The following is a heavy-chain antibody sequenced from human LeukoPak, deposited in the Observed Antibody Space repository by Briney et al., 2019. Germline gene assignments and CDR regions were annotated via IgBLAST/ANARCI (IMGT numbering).Heavy chain of an antibody. V-gene: IGHV1-69*01. D-gene: IGHD2-21*02. CDR2: IIPIFATA. Sequence: GSSVKVSCKASGGTFSSHAISWVRQAPGQGLEWMGGIIPIFATANYAQKFQGRVTFTADESTNTAFMDLSSLRSDDTAVFYCARAALGGDKRDAFDIWGQGTMVTVSS. CDR3: ARAALGGDKRDAFDI. CDR1: GGTFSSHA. J-gene: IGHJ3*02.